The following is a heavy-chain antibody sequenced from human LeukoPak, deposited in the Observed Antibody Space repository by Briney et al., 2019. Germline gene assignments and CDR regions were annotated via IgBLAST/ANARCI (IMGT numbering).Heavy chain of an antibody. CDR1: GFTFSSHW. Sequence: PGGSLRLSCAASGFTFSSHWMHWVRQAPGKGLVWVSRINSDGSSTTYADSVKGRFTISRDNAKNTLYLQMDSLRDEDTAVYYCARDSVVVISYYYYGMDVWGQGTTVTVSS. V-gene: IGHV3-74*01. J-gene: IGHJ6*02. D-gene: IGHD3-22*01. CDR2: INSDGSST. CDR3: ARDSVVVISYYYYGMDV.